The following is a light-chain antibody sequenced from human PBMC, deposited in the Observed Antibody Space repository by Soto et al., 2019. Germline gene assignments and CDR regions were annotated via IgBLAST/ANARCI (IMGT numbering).Light chain of an antibody. V-gene: IGLV2-11*01. Sequence: QSALTQPPSVSGSPGQSVTISCTGTTSDVGRYNYVSWCQQHPGRAPKDMIYDVRTGPSGVHDRYSGSKAGNTASLTISELQAEDEADYYCCSYAGSYTFVFGTGTKETVL. J-gene: IGLJ1*01. CDR1: TSDVGRYNY. CDR2: DVR. CDR3: CSYAGSYTFV.